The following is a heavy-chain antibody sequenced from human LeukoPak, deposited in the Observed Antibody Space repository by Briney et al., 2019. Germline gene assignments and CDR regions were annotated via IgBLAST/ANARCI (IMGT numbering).Heavy chain of an antibody. V-gene: IGHV3-23*01. CDR3: VHPTGEGWFYFPY. Sequence: GGSLRLSCAASGFTVTNFAIAWVRQAPGKGLEWVAAIGGDADGTTYPDRVRGRFFLSRDSSKNTLYLQMNVLTVEDTAVYHCVHPTGEGWFYFPYWGQGTPVTLSS. CDR2: IGGDADGT. D-gene: IGHD7-27*01. J-gene: IGHJ4*02. CDR1: GFTVTNFA.